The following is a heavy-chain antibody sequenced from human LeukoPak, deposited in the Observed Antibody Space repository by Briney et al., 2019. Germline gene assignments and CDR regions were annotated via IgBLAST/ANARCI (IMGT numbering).Heavy chain of an antibody. CDR1: GFTFSSYA. J-gene: IGHJ4*02. Sequence: QPGGSLRLSCAASGFTFSSYAMSWVRQAPGKGLEWVSAISGSGGSTYYADSVKGRFTISRDNSKNTLYLQMNSLRAEDTALYYCARAPFYYDSSGYPYFDGWGQGTLVTVSS. CDR3: ARAPFYYDSSGYPYFDG. D-gene: IGHD3-22*01. V-gene: IGHV3-23*01. CDR2: ISGSGGST.